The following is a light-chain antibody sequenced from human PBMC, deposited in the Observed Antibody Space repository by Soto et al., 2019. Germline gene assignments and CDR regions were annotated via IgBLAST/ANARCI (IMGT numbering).Light chain of an antibody. J-gene: IGKJ4*01. V-gene: IGKV1D-16*01. CDR3: QQYNIYPLT. CDR2: GAS. Sequence: DVQMTQSPSSLSASVGDRVTITCRTSQDSNSYLAWYQQKPGNAPKSLIYGASSLQTGVPSRFSGSESGTDFTLTISNLQPEDSATYYCQQYNIYPLTFGGGTKVEIK. CDR1: QDSNSY.